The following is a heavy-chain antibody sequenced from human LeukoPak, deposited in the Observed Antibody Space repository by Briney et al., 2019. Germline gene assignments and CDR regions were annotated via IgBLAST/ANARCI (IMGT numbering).Heavy chain of an antibody. D-gene: IGHD2-15*01. J-gene: IGHJ5*02. CDR1: GFTFNSYA. CDR2: ISSNGGST. CDR3: ARALGGYCSGGSCSSTGHPFDP. V-gene: IGHV3-64*01. Sequence: GGSLRLSCAASGFTFNSYAMHWVRQAPGKGLEYVSAISSNGGSTYYANSVKGRFTISRDNSKNTLYLQMGSLRAEDMAVYYCARALGGYCSGGSCSSTGHPFDPWGQGTLVTVSS.